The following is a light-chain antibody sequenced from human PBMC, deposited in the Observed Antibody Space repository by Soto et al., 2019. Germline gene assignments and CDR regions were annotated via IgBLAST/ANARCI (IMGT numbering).Light chain of an antibody. J-gene: IGLJ3*02. Sequence: QSVLTQPRSVSGSPGQSVTISCTGTSSDVGAYNSVSWYQQHPGKAPKLMIYDVSKRPSGVPDRFSGSKSGNTASLTISGLQTEDEADYHCCSYAGTYSLGVFGGGTKLTVL. CDR3: CSYAGTYSLGV. CDR2: DVS. V-gene: IGLV2-11*01. CDR1: SSDVGAYNS.